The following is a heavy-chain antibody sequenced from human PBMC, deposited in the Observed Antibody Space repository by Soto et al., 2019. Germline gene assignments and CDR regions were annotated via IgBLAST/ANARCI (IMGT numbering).Heavy chain of an antibody. CDR2: ISAYNGNT. CDR3: ARVHLGYRSGGSCYSRWFDP. Sequence: QVQLVQSGAEVKKPGASVKVSCKASGYTFTSYGISWVRQAPGQGLEWMGWISAYNGNTNYAQKLQGRVTMTTDTSTSTAYMELRSLRSDDTAVYYCARVHLGYRSGGSCYSRWFDPWGQGTLVTVSS. V-gene: IGHV1-18*01. CDR1: GYTFTSYG. J-gene: IGHJ5*02. D-gene: IGHD2-15*01.